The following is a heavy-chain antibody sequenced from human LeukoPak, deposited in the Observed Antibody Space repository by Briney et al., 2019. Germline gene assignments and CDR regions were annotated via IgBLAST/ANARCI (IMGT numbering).Heavy chain of an antibody. Sequence: GGSLRLSCAASGFTFSSYWMSWVRQAPGKGLEWVANIKQDGSEKYYVDSVKGRFTISRDNAKNSLYLQMNSLRAEDTAVYYCARGGPYYYDSSGYYLGGGDFDYWGQGTLVTVSS. D-gene: IGHD3-22*01. CDR2: IKQDGSEK. V-gene: IGHV3-7*01. CDR1: GFTFSSYW. CDR3: ARGGPYYYDSSGYYLGGGDFDY. J-gene: IGHJ4*02.